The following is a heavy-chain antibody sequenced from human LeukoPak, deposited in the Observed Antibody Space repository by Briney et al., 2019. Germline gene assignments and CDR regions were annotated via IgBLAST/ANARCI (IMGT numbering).Heavy chain of an antibody. D-gene: IGHD2-2*01. V-gene: IGHV3-23*01. CDR3: VKDRPCETCMPMDA. CDR2: LGRSGEYK. J-gene: IGHJ6*02. CDR1: GFRFTDYS. Sequence: GSLRLSCAASGFRFTDYSMSWVRQAPGKGLEWVAGLGRSGEYKYYADSVKGRFTISRDNSKDMVSLQMNSLRAEDSAIYFCVKDRPCETCMPMDAWGQGTTVTVSS.